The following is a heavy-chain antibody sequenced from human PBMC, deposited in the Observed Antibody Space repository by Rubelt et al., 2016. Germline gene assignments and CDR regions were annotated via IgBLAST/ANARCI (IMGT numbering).Heavy chain of an antibody. CDR3: ARAQRIRLLMVYAPTFDY. CDR1: GYTFTSYA. V-gene: IGHV1-3*01. D-gene: IGHD2-8*01. J-gene: IGHJ4*02. CDR2: INAGNGNT. Sequence: QVQLVQSGAEVKKPGASVKVSCKASGYTFTSYAMHWVRQAPGQRLEWMGWINAGNGNTNYSQKFQGRVTLTRDTSASTAYMELSSLRSEDTAVYYCARAQRIRLLMVYAPTFDYWGQGTLVTVSS.